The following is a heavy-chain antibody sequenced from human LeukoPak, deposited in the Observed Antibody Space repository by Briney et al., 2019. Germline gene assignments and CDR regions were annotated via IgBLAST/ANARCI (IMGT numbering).Heavy chain of an antibody. Sequence: SVKVSCKASEGTFSSYAISWVRQAPGQGLEWMGGIIPIFGTANYSQKFQGRVTITTDESTSTAYMELSSLRSEDTAVYYCARGVVYAMSWFDPWGQGTLVTVSS. CDR2: IIPIFGTA. CDR1: EGTFSSYA. D-gene: IGHD2-8*02. V-gene: IGHV1-69*05. CDR3: ARGVVYAMSWFDP. J-gene: IGHJ5*02.